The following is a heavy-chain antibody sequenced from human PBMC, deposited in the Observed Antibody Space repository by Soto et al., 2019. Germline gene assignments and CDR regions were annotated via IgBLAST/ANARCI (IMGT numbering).Heavy chain of an antibody. CDR1: GFTFTRYS. CDR3: ARESEDLTSNFDY. Sequence: GGSLRLSCAASGFTFTRYSMNCVRQAPGKGLEWVSSISSTTNYIYYGDSMKGRFTISRDNAKNSLYLEMDSLRAEDTAVYYCARESEDLTSNFDYWGQGTLVTVSS. J-gene: IGHJ4*02. CDR2: ISSTTNYI. V-gene: IGHV3-21*06.